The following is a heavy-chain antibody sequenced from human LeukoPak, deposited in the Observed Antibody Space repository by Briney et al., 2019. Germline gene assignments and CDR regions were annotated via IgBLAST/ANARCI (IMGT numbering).Heavy chain of an antibody. CDR2: IVVGSGNK. D-gene: IGHD3-22*01. CDR3: AAAYYYDSSGYYPYAFHI. J-gene: IGHJ3*02. CDR1: GFTFTRSA. V-gene: IGHV1-58*02. Sequence: TSVTVSCKASGFTFTRSAMQLVRQPRAQRLEWVGGIVVGSGNKNYAETLQEGVTITSDMSTSTAYMELSSLRYENTAVYYCAAAYYYDSSGYYPYAFHIWGQGTMVTVSS.